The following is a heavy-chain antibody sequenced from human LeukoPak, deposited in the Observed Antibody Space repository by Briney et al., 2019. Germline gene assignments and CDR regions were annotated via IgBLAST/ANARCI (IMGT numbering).Heavy chain of an antibody. J-gene: IGHJ3*02. CDR3: ARSNSGGNPLVDAFDI. D-gene: IGHD4-23*01. CDR2: IIPIFGTA. V-gene: IGHV1-69*05. Sequence: SVKFSCKASGGTFSSYAISWVRQAPGQGLQWMGGIIPIFGTANYAQKFQGRVTITTDESTSTAYMELSSLRSEDTAVYYCARSNSGGNPLVDAFDIWGQGTMVTVSS. CDR1: GGTFSSYA.